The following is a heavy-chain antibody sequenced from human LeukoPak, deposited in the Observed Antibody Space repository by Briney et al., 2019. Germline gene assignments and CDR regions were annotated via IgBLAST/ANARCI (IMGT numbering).Heavy chain of an antibody. CDR3: AKTGIAAADYYYYMDV. Sequence: GASLRLSCAASGFTFSSYAMSWVRQAPGKGLEWVSAISGSGGSTYYADSVKGRFTISRDNSKNTLYLQMNSLRAEDTAVYYCAKTGIAAADYYYYMDVWGKGTTVTVTS. CDR2: ISGSGGST. D-gene: IGHD6-13*01. V-gene: IGHV3-23*01. J-gene: IGHJ6*03. CDR1: GFTFSSYA.